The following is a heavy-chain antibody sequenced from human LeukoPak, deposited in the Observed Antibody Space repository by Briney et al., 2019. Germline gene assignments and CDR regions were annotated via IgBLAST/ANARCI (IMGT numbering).Heavy chain of an antibody. CDR1: GGSFSGYY. D-gene: IGHD3-22*01. CDR2: INHSGST. Sequence: SETLSLTCAVYGGSFSGYYWSWIRQPPGKGLEWIGEINHSGSTNYNPSLKSRVTISVDTSKNQSSLKLSSVTAADTAVYYCHYDSSGSYFDYWGQGTLVTVSS. CDR3: HYDSSGSYFDY. J-gene: IGHJ4*02. V-gene: IGHV4-34*01.